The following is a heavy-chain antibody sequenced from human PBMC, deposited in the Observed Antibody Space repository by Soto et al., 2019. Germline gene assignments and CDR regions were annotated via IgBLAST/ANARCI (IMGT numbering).Heavy chain of an antibody. J-gene: IGHJ4*01. CDR3: ARDRAFGTAAMYYFVY. V-gene: IGHV6-1*01. CDR2: AYYRSKWYN. Sequence: SQTLSLTCAISGDSVSSNSAAWNWIRQSPSRGLEWLGRAYYRSKWYNDYAVSVKSRITINPDTSKNQFSLQLNSVTPEDTAVDSCARDRAFGTAAMYYFVYWGHGTLLTVSS. D-gene: IGHD2-2*01. CDR1: GDSVSSNSAA.